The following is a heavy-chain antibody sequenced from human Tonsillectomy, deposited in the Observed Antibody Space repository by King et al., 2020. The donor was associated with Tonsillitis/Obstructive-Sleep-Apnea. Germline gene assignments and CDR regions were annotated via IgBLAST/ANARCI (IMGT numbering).Heavy chain of an antibody. CDR2: ISSSSSTI. D-gene: IGHD4-17*01. CDR3: ARAAYGDYSPLDY. V-gene: IGHV3-48*02. J-gene: IGHJ4*02. Sequence: VQLVESGGGLVQPGGSLRLSCAASGFTFSSYSMNWVRQAPGKGLEWVSYISSSSSTIYYADSVKGRFTISRDNAKNSLYLQMNSLRDGDTAVYYCARAAYGDYSPLDYWGQGTLVTVSS. CDR1: GFTFSSYS.